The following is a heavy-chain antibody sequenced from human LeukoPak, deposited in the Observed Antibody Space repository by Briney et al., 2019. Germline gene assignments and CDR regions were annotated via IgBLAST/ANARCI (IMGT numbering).Heavy chain of an antibody. CDR2: IYTDGST. CDR1: GFTVSTNY. V-gene: IGHV3-66*02. Sequence: GGSLRLSCAASGFTVSTNYMTWVRQAPGKGLEWVSVIYTDGSTYYADSVKGQFTISRDNSENTLFLQMNSLKIEDTAVYYCARLPSSWGQGTLVTVSS. D-gene: IGHD2-2*01. J-gene: IGHJ5*02. CDR3: ARLPSS.